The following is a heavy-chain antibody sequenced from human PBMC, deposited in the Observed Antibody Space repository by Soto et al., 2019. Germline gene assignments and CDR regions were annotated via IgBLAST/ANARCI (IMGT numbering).Heavy chain of an antibody. V-gene: IGHV5-51*01. Sequence: ESLKISVKGSGYSLTSYWIGWVRQMPGKGLEWRGIIYPGDSDTRYSPSFQGQVTISADKSISTAYLQWSSLKASDTAMYYCAISRVDPWAFDIWGQGTMVTVSS. J-gene: IGHJ3*02. CDR2: IYPGDSDT. D-gene: IGHD3-3*01. CDR1: GYSLTSYW. CDR3: AISRVDPWAFDI.